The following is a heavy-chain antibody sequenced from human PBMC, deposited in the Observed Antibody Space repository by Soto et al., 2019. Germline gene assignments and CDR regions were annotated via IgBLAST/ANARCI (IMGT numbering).Heavy chain of an antibody. J-gene: IGHJ4*02. CDR3: ARLGGWGHCSNTRCYTFDY. Sequence: GESLKISCKGSGYSFISYWIGWVRQMPGKGLEWMGIIYPGDSDTRYSPSFQGQVTISADKSISTAYLQWSSLKASDTAMYYCARLGGWGHCSNTRCYTFDYWGQGTPVTV. CDR1: GYSFISYW. CDR2: IYPGDSDT. D-gene: IGHD2-2*02. V-gene: IGHV5-51*01.